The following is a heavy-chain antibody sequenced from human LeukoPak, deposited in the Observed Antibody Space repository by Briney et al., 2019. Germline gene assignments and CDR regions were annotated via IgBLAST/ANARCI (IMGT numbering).Heavy chain of an antibody. CDR3: AKMTAMGFSDY. CDR1: GFTFSNYA. Sequence: GGSLRLSCAASGFTFSNYAMSWVRQAPGKGLEWVSAISGSRGSTYYADSVKGRFTISRDNSKNTLYLQMNSLRAEGTAVYYCAKMTAMGFSDYWGQGTLVTVSS. V-gene: IGHV3-23*01. CDR2: ISGSRGST. D-gene: IGHD2-21*02. J-gene: IGHJ4*02.